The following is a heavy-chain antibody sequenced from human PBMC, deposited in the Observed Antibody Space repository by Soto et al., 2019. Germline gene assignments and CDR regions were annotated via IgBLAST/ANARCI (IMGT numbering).Heavy chain of an antibody. V-gene: IGHV3-49*02. CDR2: IRGKAYGGTT. D-gene: IGHD3-10*01. Sequence: PGKGLEWISLIRGKAYGGTTEYAASVKGRFTISRDDSKNTLYLQMNSLKTEDTAVYYCNTDLGGRDAFDIWGQGTMVTVSS. J-gene: IGHJ3*02. CDR3: NTDLGGRDAFDI.